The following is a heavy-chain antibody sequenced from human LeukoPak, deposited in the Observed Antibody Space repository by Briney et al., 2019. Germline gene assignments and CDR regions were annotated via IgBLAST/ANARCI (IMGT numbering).Heavy chain of an antibody. J-gene: IGHJ4*02. CDR2: ISYSGST. Sequence: PSETLSLTCTVSGGSINSYYWSWIRQPPGEGLEWIGYISYSGSTNYNPSLKSRVTISLDTSKNQFFLKLSSVTAADTALYYCARGNANWGQGTLVTVSS. CDR3: ARGNAN. CDR1: GGSINSYY. V-gene: IGHV4-59*01.